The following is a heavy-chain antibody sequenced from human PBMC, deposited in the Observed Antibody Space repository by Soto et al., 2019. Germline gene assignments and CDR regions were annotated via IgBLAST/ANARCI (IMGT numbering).Heavy chain of an antibody. V-gene: IGHV4-59*12. J-gene: IGHJ4*02. Sequence: SETLSLTCTVSGGSISSYYWSWIRQPPGKGLEWIGYIYYSGSTRYSPSFQGQVTISADKSISTAYLQWSSLKASDTAMYYCARKVAAAGTSDYWGQGTLVTVSS. CDR2: IYYSGST. CDR3: ARKVAAAGTSDY. D-gene: IGHD6-13*01. CDR1: GGSISSYY.